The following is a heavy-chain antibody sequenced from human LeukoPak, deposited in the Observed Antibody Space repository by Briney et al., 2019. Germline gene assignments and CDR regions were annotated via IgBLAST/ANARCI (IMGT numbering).Heavy chain of an antibody. CDR2: ISGSGGST. CDR3: AKDEEVVAAAGGGFDY. J-gene: IGHJ4*02. V-gene: IGHV3-23*01. CDR1: GFTFSSYS. Sequence: GGSLRLSCAAPGFTFSSYSMNWVRQAPGKGLEWVSAISGSGGSTYYADSVKGRFTISRDNSKNTLYLQMNRLRAEDTAVYYCAKDEEVVAAAGGGFDYWGQGTLVTVSS. D-gene: IGHD6-13*01.